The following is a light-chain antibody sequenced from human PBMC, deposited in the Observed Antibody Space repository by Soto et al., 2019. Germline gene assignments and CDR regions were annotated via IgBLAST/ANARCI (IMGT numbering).Light chain of an antibody. Sequence: QSALTQPASVSGSPGQSITISCTGSSNNIGGYSLVSWYQQSPGKVPKLLIFEVNKRPSGVSDRFSGSKSGDTASLTISGLQAEDEADYYCCSYAGSVVFGGGTKLNVL. CDR3: CSYAGSVV. CDR2: EVN. V-gene: IGLV2-23*02. J-gene: IGLJ2*01. CDR1: SNNIGGYSL.